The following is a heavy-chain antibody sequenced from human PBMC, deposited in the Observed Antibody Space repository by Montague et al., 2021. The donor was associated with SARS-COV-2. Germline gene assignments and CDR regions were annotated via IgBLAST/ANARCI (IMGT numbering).Heavy chain of an antibody. CDR3: ARGGIRIGMNRGVRSRPFDY. V-gene: IGHV4-34*01. J-gene: IGHJ4*02. CDR2: VYHSGST. CDR1: GGSFSDDY. Sequence: SETLSLTCAVSGGSFSDDYWSWIRQSPGKGLEWIGEVYHSGSTTYNPSVRSRVLISIDTSRSQISLNLRSVTAADTAVYYCARGGIRIGMNRGVRSRPFDYWGQGALVTVSS. D-gene: IGHD3-10*01.